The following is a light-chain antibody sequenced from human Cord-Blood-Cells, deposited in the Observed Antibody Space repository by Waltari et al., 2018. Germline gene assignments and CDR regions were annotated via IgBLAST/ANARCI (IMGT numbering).Light chain of an antibody. CDR3: QQYGSSPPMYT. CDR1: QSVGSSY. CDR2: GAS. V-gene: IGKV3-20*01. J-gene: IGKJ2*01. Sequence: EIGLTQSPGTLSLSPGERATLPCRASQSVGSSYLAWYQQTPGQAPRLLIYGASSRATGIPDRFSGSGSGTDFTLTISRLEPEDFAVYYCQQYGSSPPMYTFGQGTKLEIK.